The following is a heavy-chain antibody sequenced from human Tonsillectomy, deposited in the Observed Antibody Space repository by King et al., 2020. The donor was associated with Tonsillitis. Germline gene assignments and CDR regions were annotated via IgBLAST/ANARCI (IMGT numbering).Heavy chain of an antibody. CDR2: IYYSGST. D-gene: IGHD4/OR15-4a*01. V-gene: IGHV4-39*02. Sequence: QLQESGAGLVKPSETLSLTCTVPGGSISSSSYYWGWIRQPPGKGLEWIGSIYYSGSTYYNPSLKSQVTISVDTSKNQFSQKLSSVTAADTAVYDCAGDLCFYGPKEDYFDYWGQGTLVTVSS. CDR1: GGSISSSSYY. J-gene: IGHJ4*02. CDR3: AGDLCFYGPKEDYFDY.